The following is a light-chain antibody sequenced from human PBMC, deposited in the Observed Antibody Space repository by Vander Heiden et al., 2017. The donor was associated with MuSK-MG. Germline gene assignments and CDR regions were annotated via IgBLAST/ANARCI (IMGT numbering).Light chain of an antibody. Sequence: SYELTQPPSVSVSPGQTARITCSGDELSNQFAFWYQQRPGQAPLLVIYKDTDRPSGIPGRFSGSTSGTTVTLSITGVQAEDEADYYCQSTDTTGTYVVFGEGTKLTVL. CDR3: QSTDTTGTYVV. J-gene: IGLJ2*01. CDR2: KDT. CDR1: ELSNQF. V-gene: IGLV3-25*03.